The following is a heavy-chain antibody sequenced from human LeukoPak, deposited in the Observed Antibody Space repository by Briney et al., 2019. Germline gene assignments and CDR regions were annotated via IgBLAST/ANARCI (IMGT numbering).Heavy chain of an antibody. Sequence: GVSLRLSCAASGFTFSNYWMHWVRKDPGKGLVWVSFINPDGSTTNYADSVKGRFTISRDNSKNTLYLQMNNLRAEDTAVYYCARRAGGYSHPYDYWGQGTLVTVSS. D-gene: IGHD4-23*01. CDR1: GFTFSNYW. V-gene: IGHV3-74*01. J-gene: IGHJ4*02. CDR2: INPDGSTT. CDR3: ARRAGGYSHPYDY.